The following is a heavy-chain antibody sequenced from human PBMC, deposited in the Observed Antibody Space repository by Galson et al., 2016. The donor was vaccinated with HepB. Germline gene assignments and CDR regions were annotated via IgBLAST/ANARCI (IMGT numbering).Heavy chain of an antibody. J-gene: IGHJ4*02. CDR2: DSMDGRRK. Sequence: SLRLSCAASGSTFSNYGMHWVRQAPAKGLEWVAADSMDGRRKFYADSVKGRFTISRDNSNNMLFLQMSSLRADDTAVYYCAKRHEYCPAVGCSVDYWGQGILVTVSS. V-gene: IGHV3-30*18. D-gene: IGHD2/OR15-2a*01. CDR1: GSTFSNYG. CDR3: AKRHEYCPAVGCSVDY.